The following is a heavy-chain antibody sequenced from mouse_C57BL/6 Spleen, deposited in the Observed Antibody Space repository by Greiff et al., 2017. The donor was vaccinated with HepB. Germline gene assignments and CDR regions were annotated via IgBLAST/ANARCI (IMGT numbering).Heavy chain of an antibody. V-gene: IGHV5-16*01. CDR1: GFTFSDYY. J-gene: IGHJ2*01. CDR3: ARVPSTMVTYYFDY. D-gene: IGHD2-1*01. Sequence: EVKLMESEGGLVQPGSSMKLSCTASGFTFSDYYMAWVRQVPEKGLEWVANINYDGSSTYYLDSLKSRFIISRDNAKNILYLQMSSLKSEDTATYYCARVPSTMVTYYFDYWGQGTTLTVSS. CDR2: INYDGSST.